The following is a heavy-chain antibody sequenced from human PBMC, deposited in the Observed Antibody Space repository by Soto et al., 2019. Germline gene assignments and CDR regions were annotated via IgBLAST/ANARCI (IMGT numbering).Heavy chain of an antibody. Sequence: QITLKESGPTLVKPTQTLTLTCNFSVFSLSSSGVCVGWIRQPPGKALEWRALIYGDDGERYTTSLKTSLTLTKDTSNIHGVVTMTNMDPVDTAKYYSAHREGDDYVWGSYKEAFDVWGQVTMVTASS. J-gene: IGHJ3*01. V-gene: IGHV2-5*02. CDR3: AHREGDDYVWGSYKEAFDV. CDR2: IYGDDGE. CDR1: VFSLSSSGVC. D-gene: IGHD3-16*01.